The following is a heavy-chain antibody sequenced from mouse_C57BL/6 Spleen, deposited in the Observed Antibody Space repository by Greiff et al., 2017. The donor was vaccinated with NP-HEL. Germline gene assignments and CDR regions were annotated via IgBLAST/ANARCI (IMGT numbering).Heavy chain of an antibody. CDR3: AREAYYYGSSYYAMDY. Sequence: EVQLQQSGPELVKPGASVKISCKASGYTFTDYYMNWVKQSHGKSLEWIGDINPNNGGTSYNQKFKGKATLTVDKSSSTAYMELRSLTSEDSAVYYGAREAYYYGSSYYAMDYWGQGTSVTVSA. CDR2: INPNNGGT. J-gene: IGHJ4*01. D-gene: IGHD1-1*01. V-gene: IGHV1-26*01. CDR1: GYTFTDYY.